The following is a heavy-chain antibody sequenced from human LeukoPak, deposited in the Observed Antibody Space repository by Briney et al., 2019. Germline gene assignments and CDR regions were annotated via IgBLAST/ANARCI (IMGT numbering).Heavy chain of an antibody. CDR2: IRYDGSNK. J-gene: IGHJ4*02. D-gene: IGHD1/OR15-1a*01. CDR3: ARERTGTQGY. Sequence: GGSLRLSCAASGFTFSNYGMGWVRQAPGKGLEWVAFIRYDGSNKYYADSVKGRFTISRDNSKNTLYLQMNSLRAEDTAVYYCARERTGTQGYWGQGTLVTVSS. CDR1: GFTFSNYG. V-gene: IGHV3-30*02.